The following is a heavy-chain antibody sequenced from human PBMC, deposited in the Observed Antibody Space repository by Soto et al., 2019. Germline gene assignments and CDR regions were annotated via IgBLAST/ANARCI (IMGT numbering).Heavy chain of an antibody. CDR1: GGTISSSSYY. Sequence: SETLSLTCTVSGGTISSSSYYWGWIRQPPGKGLEWIGSIYYRGSTYYNPSLKSRVTISVDTSKNQFSLKLSSVTAADTAVYYCARTDYYYYGMDVWGQGTTVTVSS. CDR3: ARTDYYYYGMDV. CDR2: IYYRGST. J-gene: IGHJ6*02. V-gene: IGHV4-39*01.